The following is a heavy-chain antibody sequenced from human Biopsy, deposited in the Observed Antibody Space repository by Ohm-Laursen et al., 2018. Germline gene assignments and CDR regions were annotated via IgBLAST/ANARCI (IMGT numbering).Heavy chain of an antibody. CDR1: GDSVTKYY. V-gene: IGHV4-59*02. D-gene: IGHD4-11*01. Sequence: TLSLTWLVSGDSVTKYYWSWIRQPPGKGLEWIGHIYYSVMTNYNPSLQSRVSISVDTSRNQVSLTLSSVTAADTAVYYCARDSGILNYGNFKYYHYYGMDVWGQGTKVTVSS. CDR2: IYYSVMT. CDR3: ARDSGILNYGNFKYYHYYGMDV. J-gene: IGHJ6*02.